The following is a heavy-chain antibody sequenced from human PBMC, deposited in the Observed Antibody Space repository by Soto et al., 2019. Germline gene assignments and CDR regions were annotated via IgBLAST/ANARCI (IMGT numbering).Heavy chain of an antibody. CDR3: ARGYPSSSRLGWFDP. Sequence: ASVKVSCKASGYTFISYYILWVRQAPGQGLEWMGIINPRDGSPTYAQKFQGRVLLTRDTSTDTVYMELSSLRSEDTAVYYCARGYPSSSRLGWFDPWGQGTLVTASS. J-gene: IGHJ5*02. CDR2: INPRDGSP. CDR1: GYTFISYY. D-gene: IGHD2-2*01. V-gene: IGHV1-46*01.